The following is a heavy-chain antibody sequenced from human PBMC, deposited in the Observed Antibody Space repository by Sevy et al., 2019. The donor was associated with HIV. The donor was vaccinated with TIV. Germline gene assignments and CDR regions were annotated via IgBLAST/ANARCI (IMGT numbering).Heavy chain of an antibody. J-gene: IGHJ5*01. D-gene: IGHD3-10*01. CDR3: AKMIRGVDAFDF. Sequence: GGSLRLSCAASGFTFSSYGMTWVRQAPGKGLEWVSAISGSGGSTYYADSVQGRFTISRDNSKNTLYLQMTSLRDEDTAIYYCAKMIRGVDAFDFWGQGTPVTVSS. V-gene: IGHV3-23*01. CDR1: GFTFSSYG. CDR2: ISGSGGST.